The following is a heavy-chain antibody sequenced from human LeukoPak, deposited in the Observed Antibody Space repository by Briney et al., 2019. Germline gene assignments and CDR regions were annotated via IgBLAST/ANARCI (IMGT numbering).Heavy chain of an antibody. CDR3: GRRYDFWSGYYAFDI. J-gene: IGHJ3*02. V-gene: IGHV4-59*08. Sequence: SETLSLTCTVSGGSISSYHWSWIRQPPGKGLEWIGYIYYSGSTNYNPSLKSRVTISVDTSKNQFSLKLSSVTAADTAVYYCGRRYDFWSGYYAFDIWGQGTMVTVSS. CDR2: IYYSGST. CDR1: GGSISSYH. D-gene: IGHD3-3*01.